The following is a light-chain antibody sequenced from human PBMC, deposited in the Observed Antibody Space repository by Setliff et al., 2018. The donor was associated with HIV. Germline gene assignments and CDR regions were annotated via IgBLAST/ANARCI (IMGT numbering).Light chain of an antibody. CDR1: SSDVGGYNY. Sequence: QSVLTQPASVSGSPRQSITISCTGTSSDVGGYNYVSWYQQHPGKAPKHMIYDVRHRPSGVSNRFSGSKSGNTASLTISGLQAEDEADYYCSSYTSTSMVYVFGIGTKVTVL. CDR2: DVR. J-gene: IGLJ1*01. CDR3: SSYTSTSMVYV. V-gene: IGLV2-14*03.